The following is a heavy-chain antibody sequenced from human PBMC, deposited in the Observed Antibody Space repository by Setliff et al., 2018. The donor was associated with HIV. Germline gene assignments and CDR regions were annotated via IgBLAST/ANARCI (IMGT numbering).Heavy chain of an antibody. J-gene: IGHJ4*02. CDR1: GFSFSDYS. V-gene: IGHV3-21*01. CDR3: ARGGRDILTGYYPAYYYFDY. CDR2: ISSRGAYI. D-gene: IGHD3-9*01. Sequence: PGGSLRLSCAASGFSFSDYSMNWVRQAPGKGPEWVSSISSRGAYIFYAESMKGRFTISRDNSKNTLYLQMNSLRAEDTAVYYCARGGRDILTGYYPAYYYFDYWGQGQWSPSP.